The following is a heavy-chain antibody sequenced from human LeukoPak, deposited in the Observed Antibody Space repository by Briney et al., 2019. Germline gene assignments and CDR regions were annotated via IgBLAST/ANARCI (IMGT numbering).Heavy chain of an antibody. D-gene: IGHD3-10*01. J-gene: IGHJ4*02. V-gene: IGHV4-34*01. Sequence: PSETLSLTCAVYGGSFSGYYWSWIRQPPGKGLEWIGEINHSGSTNYNPSLKSRVTISVDTSKNQFSLKLSSVTAAGTAVYYCARGGVDYYGSGSYYKRKYYFDYWGQGTLVTVSS. CDR3: ARGGVDYYGSGSYYKRKYYFDY. CDR1: GGSFSGYY. CDR2: INHSGST.